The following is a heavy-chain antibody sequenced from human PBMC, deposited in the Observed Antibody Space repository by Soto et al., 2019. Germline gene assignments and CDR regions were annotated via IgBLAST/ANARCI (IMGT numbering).Heavy chain of an antibody. CDR2: IHHSGST. D-gene: IGHD2-15*01. V-gene: IGHV4-34*01. J-gene: IGHJ4*02. CDR1: GGSLSGSY. CDR3: ASPGYCSDGTCYPDY. Sequence: QVQLQQWGAGLLKPSETLSLTRAVYGGSLSGSYWSWIRQPPGTGLEWIGEIHHSGSTYYNPSLKSRVTLSVDTSKNQFSLKLNSVTAADTAVYYCASPGYCSDGTCYPDYWGQGTLVTVSS.